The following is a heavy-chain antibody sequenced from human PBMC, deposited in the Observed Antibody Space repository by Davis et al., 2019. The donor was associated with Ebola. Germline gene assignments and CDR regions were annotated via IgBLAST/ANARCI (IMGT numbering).Heavy chain of an antibody. CDR1: GLTFSSSA. CDR3: ARALGLGLGAVD. CDR2: ISYDGSKT. Sequence: GEFLKISCAASGLTFSSSAVHWVRQAPGKGLEWVAVISYDGSKTYYADSVKGRFSFSSDNSKNTVYLQMSSLRPDDTAGYYCARALGLGLGAVDWGQGSLVTVSS. J-gene: IGHJ4*02. D-gene: IGHD3/OR15-3a*01. V-gene: IGHV3-30-3*01.